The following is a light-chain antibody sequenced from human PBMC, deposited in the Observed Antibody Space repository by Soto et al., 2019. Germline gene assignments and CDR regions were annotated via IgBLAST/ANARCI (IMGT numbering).Light chain of an antibody. Sequence: QSALTQPPSASGSLGQSVTISCTGTSSDVGGSNFVSWYQQHPGKAPKLLICEVSRRPSGVPDRFSGSKSGNTASLTVSGLQAEDEADYYCSSCAGSPTVIFGGGTKLTVL. CDR2: EVS. J-gene: IGLJ2*01. V-gene: IGLV2-8*01. CDR3: SSCAGSPTVI. CDR1: SSDVGGSNF.